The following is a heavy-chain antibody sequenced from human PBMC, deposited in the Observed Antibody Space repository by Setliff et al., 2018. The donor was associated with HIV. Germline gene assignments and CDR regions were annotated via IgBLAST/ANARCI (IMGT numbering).Heavy chain of an antibody. CDR1: GDSINSRSYC. J-gene: IGHJ5*02. D-gene: IGHD5-12*01. V-gene: IGHV4-39*01. Sequence: PSETLSLTCTVSGDSINSRSYCWGWVRQPPGKGLEWIGSLCHSGSAYYSPSLKSRVTMSVDTSKNQVSLRLSSVTASDTAIYYCARRRSGYDSIDPWGQGTLVTVSS. CDR3: ARRRSGYDSIDP. CDR2: LCHSGSA.